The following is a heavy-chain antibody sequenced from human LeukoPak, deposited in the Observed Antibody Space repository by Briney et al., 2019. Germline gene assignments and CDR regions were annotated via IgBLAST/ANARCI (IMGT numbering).Heavy chain of an antibody. Sequence: GSLRLSCAASGFTFSSYAMHWVRQAPGKGLEWVAVVSYDGSKEYYADSVKGRFTISRDNSKNTLYLQMNSLRSEDTAVYYCARDNRPGYYGLIDYWGQGTLVTVSS. D-gene: IGHD3-22*01. J-gene: IGHJ4*02. CDR2: VSYDGSKE. CDR1: GFTFSSYA. CDR3: ARDNRPGYYGLIDY. V-gene: IGHV3-30*04.